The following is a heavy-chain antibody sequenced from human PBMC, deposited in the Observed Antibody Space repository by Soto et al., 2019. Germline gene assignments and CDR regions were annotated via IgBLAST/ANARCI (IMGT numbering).Heavy chain of an antibody. D-gene: IGHD3-9*01. CDR3: AKDLSSYDILTGYYLY. CDR1: GFTFSSYA. CDR2: ISGSGGST. J-gene: IGHJ4*02. Sequence: GGSLRLSCAASGFTFSSYAMSWVRQAPGKGLEWVSAISGSGGSTYYADSVKGRFTISRDNSKNTLYLQMNSLRAEDTALFYCAKDLSSYDILTGYYLYWGQGTLVTVSS. V-gene: IGHV3-23*01.